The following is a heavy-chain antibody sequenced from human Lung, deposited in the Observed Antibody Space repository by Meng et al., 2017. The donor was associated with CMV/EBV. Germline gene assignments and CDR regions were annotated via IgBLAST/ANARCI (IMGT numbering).Heavy chain of an antibody. D-gene: IGHD2-21*02. CDR3: ARDRLVTTFYYFYGMDV. CDR2: IKQDGSEK. CDR1: GFTFRTYW. V-gene: IGHV3-7*01. Sequence: GGSLRLXXAASGFTFRTYWMTWVRQVPGKGLEWVANIKQDGSEKYYVDSVKGRFTISRDNPKNSVFLQMNSLRAEDTAVYYCARDRLVTTFYYFYGMDVWGQGTTVTVSS. J-gene: IGHJ6*02.